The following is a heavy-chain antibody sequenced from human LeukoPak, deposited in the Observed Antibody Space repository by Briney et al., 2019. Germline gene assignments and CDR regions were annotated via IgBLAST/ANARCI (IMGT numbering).Heavy chain of an antibody. CDR2: IYYSGST. D-gene: IGHD3-22*01. CDR3: ASVCDDSSGCLDY. Sequence: PSETLSLTCTVSGGSISSYYWSWIRQPPGKGLEWSGYIYYSGSTNYNPSLKSRVTISVDTSKNQFSLKLNSVTAADTAVYYCASVCDDSSGCLDYWGQGTLVTVSS. CDR1: GGSISSYY. J-gene: IGHJ4*02. V-gene: IGHV4-59*01.